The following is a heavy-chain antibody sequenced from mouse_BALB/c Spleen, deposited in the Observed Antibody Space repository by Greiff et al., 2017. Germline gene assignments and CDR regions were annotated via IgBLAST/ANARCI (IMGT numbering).Heavy chain of an antibody. D-gene: IGHD2-1*01. Sequence: QVQLKESGAELVKPGASVKLSCKASGYTFTSYYMYWVKQRPGQGLEWIGEINPSNGGTNFNEKFKSKATLTVDKSSSTAYMQLSSLTSEDSAVYYCTRDGNHAMDYWGQGTSVTVSS. CDR1: GYTFTSYY. CDR3: TRDGNHAMDY. V-gene: IGHV1S81*02. J-gene: IGHJ4*01. CDR2: INPSNGGT.